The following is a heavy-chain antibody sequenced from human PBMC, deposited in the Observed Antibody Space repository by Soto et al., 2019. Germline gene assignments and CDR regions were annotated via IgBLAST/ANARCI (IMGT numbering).Heavy chain of an antibody. J-gene: IGHJ4*02. Sequence: EVQLLESGGNLVQPGGSLRLSCVASGFTFSNYVMSWVRQAPGKGLEWVSGISDSGGTTYSADFVKGRFTISRDNSKNTLYLLMNSLRAEDTAVYYCAKGWQVRGGQFDYWGQGTLVSVSS. V-gene: IGHV3-23*01. D-gene: IGHD6-19*01. CDR2: ISDSGGTT. CDR3: AKGWQVRGGQFDY. CDR1: GFTFSNYV.